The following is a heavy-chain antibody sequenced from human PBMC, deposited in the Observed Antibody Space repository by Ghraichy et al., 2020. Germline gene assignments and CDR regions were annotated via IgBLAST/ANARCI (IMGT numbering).Heavy chain of an antibody. CDR3: ARDPPHCSGGSCSFHF. Sequence: ASVKVSCKASGYTFTTYAVHWVRQAPGQGLEWMGWINTNTANPRYAQGFTGRFAFSLDTSVSTIYLQISSLKAEDTAVYYCARDPPHCSGGSCSFHFWGQGTLVTVSS. CDR2: INTNTANP. J-gene: IGHJ4*02. D-gene: IGHD2-15*01. CDR1: GYTFTTYA. V-gene: IGHV7-4-1*02.